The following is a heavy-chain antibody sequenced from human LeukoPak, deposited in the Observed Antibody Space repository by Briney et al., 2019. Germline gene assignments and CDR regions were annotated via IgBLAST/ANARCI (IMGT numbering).Heavy chain of an antibody. D-gene: IGHD6-6*01. CDR2: ISSSSSSI. CDR1: IFVFSEYY. CDR3: ASEYSSSSLIDY. Sequence: GGSLRLSCETSIFVFSEYYMHWVRLAPGKGLEWVASISSSSSSIRYADSVKGRFTISRDNAKNSLYLQMNSLRAEDTAVYYCASEYSSSSLIDYWGQGTLVTVSS. J-gene: IGHJ4*02. V-gene: IGHV3-21*01.